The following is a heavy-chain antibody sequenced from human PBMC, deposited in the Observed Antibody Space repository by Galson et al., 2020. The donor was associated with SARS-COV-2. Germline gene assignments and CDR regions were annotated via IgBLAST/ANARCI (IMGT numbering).Heavy chain of an antibody. CDR3: ARHYGSAKSPPDY. J-gene: IGHJ4*02. Sequence: SETLSLSCTVSGGSISSSIYYWGRVRQPPGRGLEWIGTIFYSGVTYYNPSLKSRVTMSEDKSKNRFSLNLNSVTAADTAIYFCARHYGSAKSPPDYWGQGTPVTVSS. CDR1: GGSISSSIYY. CDR2: IFYSGVT. D-gene: IGHD2-15*01. V-gene: IGHV4-39*01.